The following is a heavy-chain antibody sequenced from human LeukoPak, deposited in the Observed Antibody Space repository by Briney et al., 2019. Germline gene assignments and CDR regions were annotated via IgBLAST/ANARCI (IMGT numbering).Heavy chain of an antibody. V-gene: IGHV3-30-3*01. CDR1: GFTFSSYA. CDR2: ISYDGSNK. J-gene: IGHJ3*02. D-gene: IGHD2-21*02. CDR3: ARAHDYAFDI. Sequence: GGSLRLSCAASGFTFSSYAMHWVRQAPGKGLEWVAVISYDGSNKYYADSVKGRFTISRDNSKNTLYLQMNSLGAEDTAVYYCARAHDYAFDIWGQGTMVTVSS.